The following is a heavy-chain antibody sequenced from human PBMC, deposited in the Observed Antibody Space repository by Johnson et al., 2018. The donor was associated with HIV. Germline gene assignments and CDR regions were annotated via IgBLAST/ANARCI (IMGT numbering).Heavy chain of an antibody. V-gene: IGHV3-11*01. D-gene: IGHD4-17*01. CDR2: ISSSGSST. J-gene: IGHJ3*01. CDR1: GFKFSDYY. Sequence: QVQLVESGGGLVQPGGSLRLSCAASGFKFSDYYMSWIRQAPGKGLEWISYISSSGSSTYYTDSVKGRLTISRDNARKSLYLQINSLTAEDTAIYYCARDATPWGGDYVGYAFDLWGQGTKITVSS. CDR3: ARDATPWGGDYVGYAFDL.